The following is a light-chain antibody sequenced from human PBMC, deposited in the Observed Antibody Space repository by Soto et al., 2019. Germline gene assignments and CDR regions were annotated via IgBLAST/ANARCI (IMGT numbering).Light chain of an antibody. J-gene: IGKJ4*01. CDR2: GAS. CDR1: QSVSSSY. V-gene: IGKV3-20*01. Sequence: EIVLTQSPGTLSLSPGEGATLSCRASQSVSSSYIAWYQQRPGQTPSLLIYGASTRATGIPDRFSGSGSGTHFTLTISRLEPEDFALYYCQQYATSPLTFGGGTKVDIK. CDR3: QQYATSPLT.